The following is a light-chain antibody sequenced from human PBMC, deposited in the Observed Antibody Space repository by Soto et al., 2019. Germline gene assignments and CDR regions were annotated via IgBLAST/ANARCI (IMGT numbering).Light chain of an antibody. CDR3: QTWGTGVVV. CDR1: RGHSSYA. Sequence: QAVVTQSPSASASLGASIKLTCTLSRGHSSYAIAWHQQQPEKGPRYVMKINSDGSHIKGDGTPDRFSGSSSGPERFLTISNLQSEDEADYYCQTWGTGVVVFGGGTKLTVL. V-gene: IGLV4-69*01. J-gene: IGLJ2*01. CDR2: INSDGSH.